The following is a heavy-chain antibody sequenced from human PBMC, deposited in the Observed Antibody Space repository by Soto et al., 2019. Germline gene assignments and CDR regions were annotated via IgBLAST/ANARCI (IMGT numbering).Heavy chain of an antibody. D-gene: IGHD3-9*01. CDR2: IHHSGST. Sequence: SETLSLTXAFSDDSVFGTTWCTWLRQSPGKGLEWIGEIHHSGSTNYNSDSSLRGRVTMSIDKSKNQFSLNLSPVTAADTAVYFCARAPFDYDVLTGYPTWGQGILVTVSS. CDR1: DDSVFGTTW. CDR3: ARAPFDYDVLTGYPT. J-gene: IGHJ4*02. V-gene: IGHV4-4*02.